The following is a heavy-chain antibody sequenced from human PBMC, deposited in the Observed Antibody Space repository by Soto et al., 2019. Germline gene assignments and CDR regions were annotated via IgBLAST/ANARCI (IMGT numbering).Heavy chain of an antibody. J-gene: IGHJ4*02. CDR3: AHRREKYYDYIWGSYRYTDYFDY. V-gene: IGHV2-5*02. CDR2: IYWDDDK. D-gene: IGHD3-16*02. Sequence: QITLKESGPTLVKPTQTLTLTCTFSGFSLSTSGVGVGWIRQPPGKALEWLALIYWDDDKRYSPSLKSRLTIPKDTSKNQVVLTMTNMDPVDTATYYCAHRREKYYDYIWGSYRYTDYFDYWGQGTLVTVSS. CDR1: GFSLSTSGVG.